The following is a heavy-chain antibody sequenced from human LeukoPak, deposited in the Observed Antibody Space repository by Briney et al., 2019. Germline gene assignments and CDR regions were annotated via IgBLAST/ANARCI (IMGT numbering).Heavy chain of an antibody. Sequence: GGSLRLSCAVSGFTFTSYAMSWVRQAPGKGLEWVSAISGSGVTTYYADSVKGRFTISRDNSKNTLYLQMNSLRAEDTAVYYCAKGPMTTVTCFDYWGQGTLVTVSS. J-gene: IGHJ4*02. CDR3: AKGPMTTVTCFDY. CDR2: ISGSGVTT. D-gene: IGHD4-17*01. V-gene: IGHV3-23*01. CDR1: GFTFTSYA.